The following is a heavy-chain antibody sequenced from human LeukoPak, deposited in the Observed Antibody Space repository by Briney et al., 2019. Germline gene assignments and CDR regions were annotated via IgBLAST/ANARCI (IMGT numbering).Heavy chain of an antibody. D-gene: IGHD3-10*01. V-gene: IGHV3-23*01. Sequence: PGGSLRLSCAASGFAFSNFAMSWVRQAPGKGLEWVSPISSSGGGTYYADSVKGRFTISRDNSKTTLYLQMNSLRAEDTAVYYCAKGYYYLDYWGQGTLVTVSS. CDR1: GFAFSNFA. CDR3: AKGYYYLDY. CDR2: ISSSGGGT. J-gene: IGHJ4*02.